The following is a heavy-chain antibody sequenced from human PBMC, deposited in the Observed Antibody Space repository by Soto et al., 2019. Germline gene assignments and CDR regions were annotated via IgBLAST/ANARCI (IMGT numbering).Heavy chain of an antibody. V-gene: IGHV4-30-4*01. Sequence: VSVTCTVSGGSIIIGDYYWSWIRQPPGKGLEWIGYIYYSGSTYYNPSLKSRVTISVDTSKNQSSLKLSSVTAADTAVYYCARGRLRGSGSYYYYYGMYVWGQGTTVTVSS. CDR1: GGSIIIGDYY. CDR3: ARGRLRGSGSYYYYYGMYV. CDR2: IYYSGST. D-gene: IGHD3-10*01. J-gene: IGHJ6*02.